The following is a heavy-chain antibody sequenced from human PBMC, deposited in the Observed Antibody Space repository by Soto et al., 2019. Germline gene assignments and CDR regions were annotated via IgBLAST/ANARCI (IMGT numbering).Heavy chain of an antibody. D-gene: IGHD2-2*01. V-gene: IGHV3-21*01. CDR2: ISSSSSHI. CDR1: GFTFSSYS. J-gene: IGHJ5*02. CDR3: AATAAPRYASAAGYRGFDP. Sequence: EVQLVESGGGLVKPGGSLRLSCAASGFTFSSYSMNWVRQAPGKGLEWVSSISSSSSHIYYADSVKGRFTISRDNAKNSLSRQMNSMIAEYTAIYDCAATAAPRYASAAGYRGFDPWGHGTLVTVSS.